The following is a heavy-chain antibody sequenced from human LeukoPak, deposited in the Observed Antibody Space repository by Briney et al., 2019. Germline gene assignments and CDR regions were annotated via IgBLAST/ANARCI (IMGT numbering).Heavy chain of an antibody. CDR2: IYSGGST. V-gene: IGHV3-53*01. CDR1: GFTVSSKY. D-gene: IGHD3-10*01. J-gene: IGHJ6*02. CDR3: AKSLWSYYYYYGMDV. Sequence: PGGSLRLSCAASGFTVSSKYMNWVRQAPGKGLEWVSVIYSGGSTYYADSVKGRFTISRENSKNTLYLQMNSLRAEDTAVYYCAKSLWSYYYYYGMDVWGQGTTVTVSS.